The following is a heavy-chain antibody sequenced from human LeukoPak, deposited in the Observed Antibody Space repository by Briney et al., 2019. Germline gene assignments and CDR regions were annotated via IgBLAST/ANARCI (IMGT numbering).Heavy chain of an antibody. J-gene: IGHJ6*03. CDR1: VGPISSSDYY. CDR2: ISYTGNT. Sequence: SETLSLTRSVSVGPISSSDYYWGWIRQPPGKGLKWIGRISYTGNTYYSPSPKSHVPISVATYNHPLYLTLSSVTDGDTAVCYRARLTHSYYRDSSAYYPYYYMDGWGKATTVTVSS. V-gene: IGHV4-39*02. CDR3: ARLTHSYYRDSSAYYPYYYMDG. D-gene: IGHD3-22*01.